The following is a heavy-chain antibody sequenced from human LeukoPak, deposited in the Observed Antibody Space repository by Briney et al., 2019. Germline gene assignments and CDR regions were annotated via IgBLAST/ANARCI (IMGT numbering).Heavy chain of an antibody. J-gene: IGHJ5*02. V-gene: IGHV4-61*02. CDR2: IYTSGST. CDR1: GGSISSGSYY. Sequence: SETLSLTCTVSGGSISSGSYYWSWIRQPAGKGLEWIGRIYTSGSTNYNPSLKSRVTISVDTSKNQFSPKLSSVTAADTAVYYCAREGITIFGVVILNWFDPWGQGTLVTVSS. CDR3: AREGITIFGVVILNWFDP. D-gene: IGHD3-3*01.